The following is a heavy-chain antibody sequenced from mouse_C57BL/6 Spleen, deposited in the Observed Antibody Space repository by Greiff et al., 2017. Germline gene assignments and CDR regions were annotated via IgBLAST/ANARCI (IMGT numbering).Heavy chain of an antibody. CDR2: IHPNSGST. D-gene: IGHD1-1*01. CDR1: GYTFTSYW. Sequence: QVQLQQSGAELVKPGASVKLSCKASGYTFTSYWMHWVKQRPGQGLEWIGMIHPNSGSTNYNEKFKSKATLTVDKSSSTAYMQLSSLTSEDSAVYYGARNYGSSQAWFAYWGQGTLVTVSA. V-gene: IGHV1-64*01. J-gene: IGHJ3*01. CDR3: ARNYGSSQAWFAY.